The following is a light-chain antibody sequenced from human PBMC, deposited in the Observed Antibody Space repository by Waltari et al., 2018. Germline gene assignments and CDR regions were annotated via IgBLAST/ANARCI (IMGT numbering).Light chain of an antibody. J-gene: IGLJ2*01. CDR1: NLGDKF. V-gene: IGLV3-1*01. CDR2: ENR. CDR3: QTWDRRIPI. Sequence: SYELTQSPSVSVSPGLTATITCSGDNLGDKFVSWYQQKPGQSPILVIFENRSRPLVVPGRFSGSNSGNTATLTISGTQTLDEADYYCQTWDRRIPIFGGGTKLTVL.